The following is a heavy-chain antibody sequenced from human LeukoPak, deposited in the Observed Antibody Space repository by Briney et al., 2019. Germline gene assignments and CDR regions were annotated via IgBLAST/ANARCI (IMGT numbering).Heavy chain of an antibody. CDR1: GYTFTGYY. J-gene: IGHJ4*02. V-gene: IGHV1-2*02. Sequence: GASVKVSCKASGYTFTGYYMHWVRQAPGQGLEWMGWINPNTGGTNYAQKFQGRVTMTRDTSVSTAYMELSRLRSDDTAVYYCARVEVLLWFGESQHYFDYWGQGTLVTVSS. CDR3: ARVEVLLWFGESQHYFDY. CDR2: INPNTGGT. D-gene: IGHD3-10*01.